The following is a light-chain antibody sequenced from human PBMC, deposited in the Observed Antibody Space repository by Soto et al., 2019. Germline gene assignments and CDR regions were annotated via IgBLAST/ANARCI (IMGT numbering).Light chain of an antibody. CDR2: DVS. Sequence: QSVLTQPASVSGSPGQSITISCTGTSSDVGGYNYVSWYQQHPGKAPKLMIYDVSDRPSGVSNRFSGSKSGNTASLTISGLQAEEEADYYCSSYTSGGTDFVFGAGTKLTVL. CDR3: SSYTSGGTDFV. CDR1: SSDVGGYNY. J-gene: IGLJ1*01. V-gene: IGLV2-14*03.